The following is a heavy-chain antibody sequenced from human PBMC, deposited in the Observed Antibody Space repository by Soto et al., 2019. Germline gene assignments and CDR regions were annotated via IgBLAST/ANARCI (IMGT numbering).Heavy chain of an antibody. Sequence: QVQLVQSGAEVKKPGSSVKVSCKASGRTFSNYAISWVRQAPGQGLEWMGWIIPISRTANYAQKFQGRVTITADESTSTAYMELSSLRSEDTAMYYCARDGYDSRLLLRYGMDVWGQGTTVIVSS. V-gene: IGHV1-69*01. CDR3: ARDGYDSRLLLRYGMDV. J-gene: IGHJ6*02. CDR2: IIPISRTA. CDR1: GRTFSNYA. D-gene: IGHD2-2*03.